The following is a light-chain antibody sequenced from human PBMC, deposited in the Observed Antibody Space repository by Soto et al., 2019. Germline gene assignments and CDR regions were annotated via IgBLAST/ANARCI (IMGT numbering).Light chain of an antibody. Sequence: QSALIQPASVSGSPGQSITISCTGTSSDVGGYNLVSWYQQHPGKAPKLMLYEVNNRPSGVSNRFSGSKSGNTASLTISGLQAEDEADYYCSSFTSTSTYVFGTGTKLTVL. CDR1: SSDVGGYNL. CDR3: SSFTSTSTYV. J-gene: IGLJ1*01. V-gene: IGLV2-14*01. CDR2: EVN.